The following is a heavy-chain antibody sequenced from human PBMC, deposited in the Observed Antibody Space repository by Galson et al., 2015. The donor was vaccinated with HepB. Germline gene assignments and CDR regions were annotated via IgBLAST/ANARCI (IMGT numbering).Heavy chain of an antibody. D-gene: IGHD6-19*01. Sequence: SVKVSCKVSGYTLTELSMHWVRQAPGKGLEWMGGFDPEDGETIYAQKFQGRVTMTEDTSTDTAYMELSSLRSEDTAVYYCATPSEKKIAVAEGAFDIWGQGTMVTVSS. V-gene: IGHV1-24*01. J-gene: IGHJ3*02. CDR1: GYTLTELS. CDR3: ATPSEKKIAVAEGAFDI. CDR2: FDPEDGET.